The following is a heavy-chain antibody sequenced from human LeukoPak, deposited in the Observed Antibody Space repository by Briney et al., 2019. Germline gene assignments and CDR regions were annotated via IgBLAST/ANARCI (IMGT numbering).Heavy chain of an antibody. V-gene: IGHV4-4*07. J-gene: IGHJ4*02. CDR1: GGSISSYY. CDR3: ARDAPYCSSTSCYRGFDY. D-gene: IGHD2-2*02. Sequence: ETLSLTCTVSGGSISSYYWSWIRQPAGKGLEWIGRIYTSGSTNYNPSLKSRVTMSVDTSKNQFSLKLSSVTAADTAVYYCARDAPYCSSTSCYRGFDYWGQGTLVTVSS. CDR2: IYTSGST.